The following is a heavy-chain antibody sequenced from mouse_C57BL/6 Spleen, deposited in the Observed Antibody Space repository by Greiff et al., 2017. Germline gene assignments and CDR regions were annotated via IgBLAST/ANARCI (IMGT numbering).Heavy chain of an antibody. D-gene: IGHD2-2*01. CDR2: IYPGAGDT. Sequence: QVQLQQSGAELVKPGASVKISCKASGYAFSSYWMNWVKQRPGKGLAWIGQIYPGAGDTNYNGQFKGQATLTADKSSSTAYMQLSSLTSEDSAVYFCAIEWLRRRDYAMGYWGQGTSLTVSS. V-gene: IGHV1-80*01. J-gene: IGHJ4*01. CDR1: GYAFSSYW. CDR3: AIEWLRRRDYAMGY.